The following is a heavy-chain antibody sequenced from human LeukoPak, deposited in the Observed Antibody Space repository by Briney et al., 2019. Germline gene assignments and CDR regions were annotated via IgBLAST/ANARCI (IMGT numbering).Heavy chain of an antibody. CDR3: ARRPSYYDSSGYFDY. CDR2: INPNSGGT. J-gene: IGHJ4*02. D-gene: IGHD3-22*01. CDR1: GYTSTGYY. Sequence: ASVKVSCKASGYTSTGYYMHWVRQAPGQGLEWMGWINPNSGGTNYAQKFQGRVTMTRDTSISTAYMELSRLRSDDTAVYYCARRPSYYDSSGYFDYWGQGTLVTVSS. V-gene: IGHV1-2*02.